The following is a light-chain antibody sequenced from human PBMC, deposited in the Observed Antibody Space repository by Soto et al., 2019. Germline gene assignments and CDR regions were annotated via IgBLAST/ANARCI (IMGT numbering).Light chain of an antibody. V-gene: IGLV2-14*01. Sequence: QSALTQPASVSGSPGQSITISCTGTSSDVGGYNYVSGFQHHPGKAPKLKIYEVSNRPSGVSNRFSGSKSGYTASLTISELQAEDEADYYCTSFTSSSTWVFGGGTKVTVL. CDR1: SSDVGGYNY. CDR2: EVS. J-gene: IGLJ3*02. CDR3: TSFTSSSTWV.